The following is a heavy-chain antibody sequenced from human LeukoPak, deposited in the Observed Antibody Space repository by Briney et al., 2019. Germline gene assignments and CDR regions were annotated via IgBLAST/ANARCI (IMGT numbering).Heavy chain of an antibody. D-gene: IGHD3-22*01. CDR1: GFTFSSYA. J-gene: IGHJ4*02. V-gene: IGHV3-30*02. Sequence: GGSLRLSCAASGFTFSSYAMHWVRQAPGKGLEWVAFMRYDRSNKYYADSVKGRFTISRDNSKNTLYLQMNSLRAEDTAVYYCAKGGDYYAQYWGQGTLVTVSS. CDR3: AKGGDYYAQY. CDR2: MRYDRSNK.